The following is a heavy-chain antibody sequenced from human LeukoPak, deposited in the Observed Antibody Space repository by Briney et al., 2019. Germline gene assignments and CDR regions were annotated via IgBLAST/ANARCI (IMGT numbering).Heavy chain of an antibody. CDR3: ARGGWGAVLKLGAFDI. D-gene: IGHD3-16*01. CDR1: GYTFTNYG. J-gene: IGHJ3*02. Sequence: ASVKVSCKASGYTFTNYGISWVRQAPGQGLEWMGWISAYNGNTNYAQKLQGRVTMTTDTSTSTAYMELRSLRSDDTAVYYCARGGWGAVLKLGAFDIWGQGTMVTVSS. CDR2: ISAYNGNT. V-gene: IGHV1-18*01.